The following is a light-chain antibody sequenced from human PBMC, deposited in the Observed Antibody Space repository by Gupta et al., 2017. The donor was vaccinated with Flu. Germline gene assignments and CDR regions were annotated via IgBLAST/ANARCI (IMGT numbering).Light chain of an antibody. CDR3: QQRSNRT. V-gene: IGKV3-11*01. CDR2: DAY. Sequence: QSPATLSLSPGERATRSGRASQSVGSYLAWDQHKPGQAPRLLIYDAYYRDTGIQARFSGSGSGTDFTLTSSSRDTEDFAGYYGQQRSNRTFGQGTRVEIK. CDR1: QSVGSY. J-gene: IGKJ1*01.